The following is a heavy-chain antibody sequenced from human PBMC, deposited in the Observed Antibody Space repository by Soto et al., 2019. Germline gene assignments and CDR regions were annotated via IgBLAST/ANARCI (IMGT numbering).Heavy chain of an antibody. Sequence: SETLSLTCSVSGDSISSADYFWTWSRQSPGKGLEWMGYICHSGTTYYNPSLKGRLLISIENSKNQFSLRLTSVTAADSAVYFCAREPYLPKARNDFWGPRTLVTVSS. CDR2: ICHSGTT. CDR3: AREPYLPKARNDF. CDR1: GDSISSADYF. J-gene: IGHJ4*02. V-gene: IGHV4-30-4*01.